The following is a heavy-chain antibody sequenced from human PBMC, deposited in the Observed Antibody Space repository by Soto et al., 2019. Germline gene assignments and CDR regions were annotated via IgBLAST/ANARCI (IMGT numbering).Heavy chain of an antibody. V-gene: IGHV3-23*01. CDR1: GFTFSSYA. J-gene: IGHJ4*02. CDR2: ISGSGGST. D-gene: IGHD3-10*01. Sequence: GVLRLSCAASGFTFSSYAMSWVRQAPGKGLEWVSAISGSGGSTYYADSVKGRFTISRDNSKNTLYLQMNSLRAEDTAVYYCAKTSPRDYYGSGSYYNAPFDYWGQGTLVTVSS. CDR3: AKTSPRDYYGSGSYYNAPFDY.